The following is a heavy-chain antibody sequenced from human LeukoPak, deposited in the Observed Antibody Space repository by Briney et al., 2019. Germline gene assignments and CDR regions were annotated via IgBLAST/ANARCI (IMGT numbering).Heavy chain of an antibody. CDR2: ITSSGGTI. Sequence: PGGSLTLSCAASGFTFSSYEMNWVRQAPGKGLEWVSYITSSGGTIYYADSVKGRFTISRDNAKNSLYLQMNSLRAEDTAVYYCARLLGVRDYWGQGTLVTVSS. CDR3: ARLLGVRDY. J-gene: IGHJ4*02. D-gene: IGHD1-26*01. CDR1: GFTFSSYE. V-gene: IGHV3-48*03.